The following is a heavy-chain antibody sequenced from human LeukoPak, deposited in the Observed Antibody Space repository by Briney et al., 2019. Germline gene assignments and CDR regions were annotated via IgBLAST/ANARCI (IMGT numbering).Heavy chain of an antibody. D-gene: IGHD3-22*01. CDR3: ARRNYYDSSGYN. J-gene: IGHJ4*02. V-gene: IGHV4-39*01. CDR1: GGSISSSSYY. CDR2: IYYSGST. Sequence: SETLSLACTVSGGSISSSSYYWGWIRQPPGKGLEWIGSIYYSGSTYYNPSLKSRVTISVDTSKNQFSLKLSSVTAADTAVYYCARRNYYDSSGYNWGQGTLVTVSS.